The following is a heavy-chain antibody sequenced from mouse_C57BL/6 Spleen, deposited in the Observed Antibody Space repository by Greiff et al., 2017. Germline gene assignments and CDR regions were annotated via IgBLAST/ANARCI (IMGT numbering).Heavy chain of an antibody. V-gene: IGHV1-4*01. Sequence: VKLVESGAELARPGASVKMSCKASGYTFTSYTMHWVKQRPGQGLEWIGYINPSSGYTKYNQKFKDKATLTADKSSSTAYMQLSSLTSEDSAVYYCARNYDDWYFDVWGTGTTVTVSS. CDR1: GYTFTSYT. CDR2: INPSSGYT. J-gene: IGHJ1*03. CDR3: ARNYDDWYFDV. D-gene: IGHD2-4*01.